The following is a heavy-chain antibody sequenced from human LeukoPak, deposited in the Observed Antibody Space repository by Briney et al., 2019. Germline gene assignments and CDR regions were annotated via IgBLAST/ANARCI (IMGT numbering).Heavy chain of an antibody. J-gene: IGHJ4*02. CDR2: IYHSGST. CDR3: ARAPASNYYGSGPLDY. Sequence: SETLSLTCTVSGYSISSGYYWGWVRQPPGKGLEWIGSIYHSGSTYYNPSLKSRVTISVDTSKNQFSLKLSSVTVADTAVYYCARAPASNYYGSGPLDYWGQGTLVTVSS. CDR1: GYSISSGYY. V-gene: IGHV4-38-2*02. D-gene: IGHD3-10*01.